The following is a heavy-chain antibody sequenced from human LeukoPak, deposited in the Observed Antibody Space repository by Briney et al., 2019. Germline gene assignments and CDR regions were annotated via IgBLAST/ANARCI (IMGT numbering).Heavy chain of an antibody. D-gene: IGHD2-15*01. J-gene: IGHJ4*02. V-gene: IGHV3-7*03. Sequence: GGSLRLSCAASGFTFSSYWMSWVRQAPGKGLEWVANIKQDGSEEYYVDSVEGRFTISRDNAKNSLYLQMNSLRAEDTAVYYCASEARTRCSGGSCYSDYWGQGTLVTVSS. CDR1: GFTFSSYW. CDR2: IKQDGSEE. CDR3: ASEARTRCSGGSCYSDY.